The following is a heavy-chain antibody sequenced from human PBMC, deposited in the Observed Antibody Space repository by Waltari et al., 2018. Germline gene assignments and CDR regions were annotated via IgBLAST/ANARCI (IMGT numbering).Heavy chain of an antibody. V-gene: IGHV1-69*13. D-gene: IGHD6-13*01. CDR2: IIPIFGTA. J-gene: IGHJ6*02. CDR1: GGTFSSYA. CDR3: ARAALSQQLVIIPYGMDV. Sequence: QVQLVQSGAEVKKPGSSVKVSCKASGGTFSSYAISWVRQAPGQGLEWMGGIIPIFGTANYAQKFQGRVTITADESTSTAYMELSSLRSEDTAVYYCARAALSQQLVIIPYGMDVWGQGTTVTVSS.